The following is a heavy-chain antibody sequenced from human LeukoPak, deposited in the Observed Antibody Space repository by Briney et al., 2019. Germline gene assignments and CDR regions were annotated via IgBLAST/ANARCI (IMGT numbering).Heavy chain of an antibody. CDR1: GFTFSGYP. J-gene: IGHJ5*02. V-gene: IGHV3-30*04. CDR3: AKEPAPYSSGWYFPDDH. CDR2: IAHDGSVA. D-gene: IGHD6-19*01. Sequence: PGKSLRLSCAASGFTFSGYPIHWVRQAPGKGLEWVAVIAHDGSVASYADWVKGRFTISRDNSKNTLYLQMNSLRAEDTAVYYCAKEPAPYSSGWYFPDDHWGQGALVTVSS.